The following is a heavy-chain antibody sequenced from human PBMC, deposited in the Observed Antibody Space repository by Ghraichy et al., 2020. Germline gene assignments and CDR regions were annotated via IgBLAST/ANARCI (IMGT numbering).Heavy chain of an antibody. CDR2: ISYDGISK. CDR1: GFTFSSSA. V-gene: IGHV3-30-3*01. CDR3: ASRGVSLKAIEY. D-gene: IGHD2-8*01. Sequence: GGSLRLSCAASGFTFSSSAMHWVRQAPGKGLEWVAVISYDGISKFYADSVKGQFTISRDNSKNTLYLQMNSLRAEDTAFYYCASRGVSLKAIEYWGQGTLVTVSS. J-gene: IGHJ4*02.